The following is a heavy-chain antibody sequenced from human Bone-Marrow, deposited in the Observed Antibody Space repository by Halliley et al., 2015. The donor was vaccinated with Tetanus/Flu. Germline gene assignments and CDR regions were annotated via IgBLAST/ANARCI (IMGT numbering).Heavy chain of an antibody. J-gene: IGHJ6*02. CDR3: ARIPAPHYYHGMDV. V-gene: IGHV4-61*01. CDR2: VIYTGNS. Sequence: TLSLTCSVSGTSISSSIDYWSWIRQPPGKGLEWIGSVIYTGNSNYSPSLKSRVAISVDTSKAQFSLWLTSVTAADTAVYYCARIPAPHYYHGMDVWGRGTTVFVSS. CDR1: GTSISSSIDY.